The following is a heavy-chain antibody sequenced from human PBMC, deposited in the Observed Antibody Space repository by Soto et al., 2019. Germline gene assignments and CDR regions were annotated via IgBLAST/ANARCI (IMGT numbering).Heavy chain of an antibody. CDR3: ARRCGGSCYGAFDI. V-gene: IGHV4-59*08. J-gene: IGHJ3*02. D-gene: IGHD2-15*01. Sequence: QVQLQESGPGLVKPSETLSLTCTVSGGSISSYYWSWIRQPPGKGLEWIGYIYYSGSTNYNPSLKSRVTISVDTSKNQFSLKLRSVTAADTAVYYCARRCGGSCYGAFDIWGQGTMVTVSS. CDR1: GGSISSYY. CDR2: IYYSGST.